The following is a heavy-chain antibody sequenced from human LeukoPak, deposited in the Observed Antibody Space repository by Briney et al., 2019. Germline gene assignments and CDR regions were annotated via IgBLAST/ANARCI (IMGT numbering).Heavy chain of an antibody. J-gene: IGHJ4*02. Sequence: SVKVSCKASGGTFSSYAISWVRQAPGQGLEWMGGIIPIFGTANYAQKFQGRVTITTDESTSTAYMELSSQRSEDTAVYYCASSKYSSSWYRPGFDYWGQGTLVTVSS. D-gene: IGHD6-13*01. CDR3: ASSKYSSSWYRPGFDY. CDR1: GGTFSSYA. CDR2: IIPIFGTA. V-gene: IGHV1-69*05.